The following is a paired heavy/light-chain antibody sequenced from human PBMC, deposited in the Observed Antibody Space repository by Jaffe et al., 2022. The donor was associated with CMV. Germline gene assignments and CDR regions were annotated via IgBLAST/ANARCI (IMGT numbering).Heavy chain of an antibody. D-gene: IGHD3-16*01. V-gene: IGHV3-23*04. J-gene: IGHJ5*01. CDR3: AKGDYDYMWGRRGNKPHSIELLDS. Sequence: EVQLVESGGGLVQPGGSLRLSCAASEFTFSSYAMTWVRQAPGKGLEWVSGISGSGGSPHYADSVKGRFTISRDNYKNTLFLQMNSLRAEDTAVYFCAKGDYDYMWGRRGNKPHSIELLDSWGQGTLVIVSS. CDR1: EFTFSSYA. CDR2: ISGSGGSP.
Light chain of an antibody. CDR3: LQGYNYPPT. J-gene: IGKJ2*01. Sequence: AIQMTQSPSSLSASVGDRVTITCRASQAIRNDLAWYQQEPGKAPKLLIYATSNLQSGVPSRFSGSGSGTDFTLTISSLQPEDFVTYYCLQGYNYPPTFGQGTKLDI. CDR2: ATS. CDR1: QAIRND. V-gene: IGKV1-6*01.